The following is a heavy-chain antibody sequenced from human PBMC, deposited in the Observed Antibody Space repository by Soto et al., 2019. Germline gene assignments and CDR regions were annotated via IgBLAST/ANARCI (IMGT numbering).Heavy chain of an antibody. V-gene: IGHV3-33*01. CDR1: GFTFSSYG. CDR3: AREDTDYDILTGYQAINVGMDV. Sequence: AGGSLRLSCAASGFTFSSYGMHWVRQAPGKGLEWVAVIWYDGSNKYYADSVKGRFTISRDNSKNTLYLQMNSLRAEDTAVYYCAREDTDYDILTGYQAINVGMDVWGQGTTVTVSS. CDR2: IWYDGSNK. D-gene: IGHD3-9*01. J-gene: IGHJ6*02.